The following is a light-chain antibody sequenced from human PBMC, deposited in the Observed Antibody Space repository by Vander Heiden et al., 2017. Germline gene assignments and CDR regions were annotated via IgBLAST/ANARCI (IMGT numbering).Light chain of an antibody. CDR2: DAS. Sequence: DIQMTPSPSSLSASVGDRVTITCQASQDISNYLNWYQQKPGKAPKLLIYDASNLETGVPSRFSVSGSGTDFTFTISSLQPEDIATYDCQQYDNLPRLVTFGGGTKVEIK. J-gene: IGKJ4*01. V-gene: IGKV1-33*01. CDR1: QDISNY. CDR3: QQYDNLPRLVT.